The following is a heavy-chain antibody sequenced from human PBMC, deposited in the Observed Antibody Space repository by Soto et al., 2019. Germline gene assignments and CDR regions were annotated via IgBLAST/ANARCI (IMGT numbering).Heavy chain of an antibody. Sequence: QVQLQESGPGLVKPSETLSLTCTVSGGSISSYYWSWIRQPPGKGLEWIGDIYYSGSTNYNPSLKSRVTISVDTSKNQFSLKLSSVTAADTAVYYCARGGYSSSTTYYFDYWGQGTLVTVSS. J-gene: IGHJ4*02. D-gene: IGHD6-6*01. V-gene: IGHV4-59*01. CDR2: IYYSGST. CDR1: GGSISSYY. CDR3: ARGGYSSSTTYYFDY.